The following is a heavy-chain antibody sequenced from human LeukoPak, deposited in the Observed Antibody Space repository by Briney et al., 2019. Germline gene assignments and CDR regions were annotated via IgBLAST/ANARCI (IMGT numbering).Heavy chain of an antibody. V-gene: IGHV4-30-4*01. CDR1: GASLSSGDYH. J-gene: IGHJ5*02. CDR2: IHDSGST. Sequence: PSETLSLTCTVSGASLSSGDYHWNWIRQPPGKGLEWIGFIHDSGSTYYNPSLKSRVSISRDMSKNQLSLMLSSVTAADTAVYYCARGFGAGNYYYGWFDPWGQGTLVSV. D-gene: IGHD3-10*01. CDR3: ARGFGAGNYYYGWFDP.